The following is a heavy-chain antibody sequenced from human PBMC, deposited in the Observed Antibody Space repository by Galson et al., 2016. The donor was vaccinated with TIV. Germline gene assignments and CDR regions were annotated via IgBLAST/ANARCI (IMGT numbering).Heavy chain of an antibody. D-gene: IGHD2-21*01. CDR3: ARPPYCGGDCYKYDQ. Sequence: SVKVSCKASGYTFTIYAMHWVRQAPGQRLEWMGWINAGNGNTKYSQKFQGRVTITRDSSANTAYMGLSSLRSEDTAVYYCARPPYCGGDCYKYDQWGQGTLVTVSS. CDR2: INAGNGNT. V-gene: IGHV1-3*01. J-gene: IGHJ4*02. CDR1: GYTFTIYA.